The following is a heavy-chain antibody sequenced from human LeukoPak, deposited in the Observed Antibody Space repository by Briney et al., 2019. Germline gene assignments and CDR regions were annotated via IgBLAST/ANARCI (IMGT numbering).Heavy chain of an antibody. D-gene: IGHD1-7*01. V-gene: IGHV3-15*04. CDR1: GFTFNYAW. Sequence: GGSLRLPCAASGFTFNYAWMSWVRQVPGKGLEWVGQTVSEIDGGTTDYATPVKGRFTISRDDSKSTLYLQMNSLKIEDTAVYYCTTDEDWNYARKDVWGQGATVIVSS. CDR2: TVSEIDGGTT. CDR3: TTDEDWNYARKDV. J-gene: IGHJ6*02.